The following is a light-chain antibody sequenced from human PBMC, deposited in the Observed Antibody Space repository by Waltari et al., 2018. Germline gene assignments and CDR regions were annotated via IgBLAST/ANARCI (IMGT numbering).Light chain of an antibody. J-gene: IGKJ2*01. V-gene: IGKV3-20*01. Sequence: DIVLTQSPGTLSLSPGARAPLPCRASQSVSSSYLAWYQQKPGQAPRLRSYGASSRATGIPDRFSGSGSGTDFTLTISRLEPEDFAVYYCQQYGSSPLYTFGQGTKLEIK. CDR2: GAS. CDR3: QQYGSSPLYT. CDR1: QSVSSSY.